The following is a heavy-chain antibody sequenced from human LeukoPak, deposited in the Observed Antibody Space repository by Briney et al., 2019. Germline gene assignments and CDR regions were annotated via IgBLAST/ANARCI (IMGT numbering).Heavy chain of an antibody. V-gene: IGHV3-30*18. Sequence: GGSLRLSCAASGFTFSRYGMHWVRQAPGKGLEWVAAISYDGTNKYYADSVKGRFTISRENSKNTLSLQMNSLRAEDTAVYYCAKDSSNWIPDAFDIWGQGTMVTVSS. CDR2: ISYDGTNK. D-gene: IGHD1-1*01. CDR1: GFTFSRYG. J-gene: IGHJ3*02. CDR3: AKDSSNWIPDAFDI.